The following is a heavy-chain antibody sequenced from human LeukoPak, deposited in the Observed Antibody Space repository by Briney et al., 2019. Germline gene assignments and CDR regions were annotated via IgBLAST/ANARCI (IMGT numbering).Heavy chain of an antibody. CDR3: AREGPIRKIAARHHSNPQFDY. CDR1: GYTFTKYY. J-gene: IGHJ4*02. V-gene: IGHV1-2*02. D-gene: IGHD6-6*01. Sequence: GASVKVSCKASGYTFTKYYIHWVRQAPGQGLEWMGWINPNSGGTNYAQKFQGRVTMTRDTSISTAYMELSRLRSDDTAVYYCAREGPIRKIAARHHSNPQFDYWGQGTLVTVSS. CDR2: INPNSGGT.